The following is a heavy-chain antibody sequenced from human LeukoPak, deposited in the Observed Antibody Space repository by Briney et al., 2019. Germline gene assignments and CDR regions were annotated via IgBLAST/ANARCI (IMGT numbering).Heavy chain of an antibody. D-gene: IGHD1-26*01. CDR1: GYTFTSYD. CDR2: MNPNNGNT. CDR3: ATEGAATRDYYMDV. V-gene: IGHV1-8*01. J-gene: IGHJ6*03. Sequence: ASVKVSCKASGYTFTSYDINWVRQATGQGLEWMGWMNPNNGNTDYAQKFQGRVTLTRNTSISTAYMELSSLRSEDTAVYYCATEGAATRDYYMDVWGKGTTVTVSS.